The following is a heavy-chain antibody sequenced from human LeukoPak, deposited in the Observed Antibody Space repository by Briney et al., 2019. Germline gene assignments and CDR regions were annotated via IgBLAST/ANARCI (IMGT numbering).Heavy chain of an antibody. V-gene: IGHV4-59*01. CDR2: IYYSGST. Sequence: PSETLSLTCTVSGGSISSYYWSWIRQPPGKGLEWIGYIYYSGSTNYNPSLKSRVTISVDTSRNQFSLKLSSVTAADTAVYYCARTFRVAGTEARAFDIWGQGTMVTVSS. CDR1: GGSISSYY. CDR3: ARTFRVAGTEARAFDI. J-gene: IGHJ3*02. D-gene: IGHD2-15*01.